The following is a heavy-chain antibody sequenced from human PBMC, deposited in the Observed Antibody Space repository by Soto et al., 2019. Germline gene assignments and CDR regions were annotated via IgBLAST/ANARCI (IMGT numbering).Heavy chain of an antibody. CDR3: TRSHLYYDSSGYPDY. Sequence: GGSLRLSCAASGFTFSDYYMSWIRQAPGKGLEWVSYISSSGSTIYYADSVKGRFTISRDNAKNSLYLQMNSLRAEDTAVYYCTRSHLYYDSSGYPDYWGQGTLVTVSS. D-gene: IGHD3-22*01. J-gene: IGHJ4*02. V-gene: IGHV3-11*01. CDR2: ISSSGSTI. CDR1: GFTFSDYY.